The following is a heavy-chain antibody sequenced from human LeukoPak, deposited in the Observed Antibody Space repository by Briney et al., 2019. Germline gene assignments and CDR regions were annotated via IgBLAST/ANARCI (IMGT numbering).Heavy chain of an antibody. V-gene: IGHV4-59*01. D-gene: IGHD2-8*01. CDR2: IYDSGST. CDR1: GDSISNYY. CDR3: ARAPQLYHFDY. J-gene: IGHJ4*02. Sequence: SETLSLTCTVSGDSISNYYWSWIRQPPGKELEWIGYIYDSGSTDYNPSLKSRVTISADTSKTQFSLQVTSVTDADTAVYYCARAPQLYHFDYWGQGTLVTVSS.